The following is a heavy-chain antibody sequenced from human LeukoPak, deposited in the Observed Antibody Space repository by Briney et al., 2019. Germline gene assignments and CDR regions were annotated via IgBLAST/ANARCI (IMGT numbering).Heavy chain of an antibody. D-gene: IGHD1-7*01. Sequence: PSETLSLTCTVSGASVSSSCYYWGWIRQPPGKGLEWIGAMYYSGTTYYNPSLKSRVTISLDTSKNQFSLKLSSVTAADTAMYYCATSHNCNYRPYFDSWGQGTLVSVSS. J-gene: IGHJ4*02. CDR2: MYYSGTT. V-gene: IGHV4-39*07. CDR3: ATSHNCNYRPYFDS. CDR1: GASVSSSCYY.